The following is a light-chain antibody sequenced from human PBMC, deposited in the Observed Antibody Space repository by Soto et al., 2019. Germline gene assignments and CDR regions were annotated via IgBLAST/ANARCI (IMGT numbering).Light chain of an antibody. CDR3: CSYAGGYTFV. J-gene: IGLJ1*01. CDR2: DVN. V-gene: IGLV2-11*01. Sequence: QSVLTQPRSVSGSPGQSVTISCTGTSNDVGDYDYVSWYQQYPGKAPKLIIYDVNKRSSGVPDRFSGSKSGNTASLTISALQAEDEADYYCCSYAGGYTFVFGTGTKLTVL. CDR1: SNDVGDYDY.